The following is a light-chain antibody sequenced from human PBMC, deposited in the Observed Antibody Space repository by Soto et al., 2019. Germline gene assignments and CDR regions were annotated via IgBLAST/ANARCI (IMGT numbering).Light chain of an antibody. CDR2: WAS. J-gene: IGKJ1*01. Sequence: DIVMTQSPASLALSLGERATINCKSTQSVLYRADNTNYLAWYQQKTGQPPKLLIYWASTRESGVPDRFSGSGSGTDFTLTISSLQAEDVATYYCQQYYSTWACGQGTKVEIK. V-gene: IGKV4-1*01. CDR3: QQYYSTWA. CDR1: QSVLYRADNTNY.